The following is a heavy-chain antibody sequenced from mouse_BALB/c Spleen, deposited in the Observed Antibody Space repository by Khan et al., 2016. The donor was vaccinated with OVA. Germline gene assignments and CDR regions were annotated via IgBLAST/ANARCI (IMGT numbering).Heavy chain of an antibody. CDR1: GYTFTDFT. CDR3: GKGGGGNRFLY. CDR2: ISTYYGDA. J-gene: IGHJ3*01. V-gene: IGHV1S137*01. Sequence: QVQLKQSGAELVRPGVSVKISCKGSGYTFTDFTIHWVKQSHAMSLEWIGVISTYYGDADYNQKFKGKATMTVDKSSNTAYMDLARVTSEDSAIFFCGKGGGGNRFLYWGQGTLVTVSA.